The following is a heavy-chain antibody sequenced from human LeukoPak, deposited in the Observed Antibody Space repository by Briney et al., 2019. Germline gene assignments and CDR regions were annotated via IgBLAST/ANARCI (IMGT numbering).Heavy chain of an antibody. V-gene: IGHV3-9*03. Sequence: PGGSLRLSCTASGFTFDDYAMHWVRQPPGKGLEWVSGISWNSDTIAYADSVKGRFTVSRDNAKNSLYLQMNSLRTDDMALYYCAKGAARRRFYYHMDVWGKGTTVTVSS. D-gene: IGHD6-6*01. CDR3: AKGAARRRFYYHMDV. CDR2: ISWNSDTI. J-gene: IGHJ6*03. CDR1: GFTFDDYA.